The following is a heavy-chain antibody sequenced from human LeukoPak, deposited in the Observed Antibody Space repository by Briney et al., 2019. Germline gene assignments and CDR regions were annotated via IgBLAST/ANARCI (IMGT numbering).Heavy chain of an antibody. Sequence: GGALRLSCAASGVTFCSDWMTWGGQAPGKGGGGGANITQAVSEKYYVDSVKSRFTISRDNAKSSLYLQMNSLTAEDTAVFYCAREISSWYRNEGRFDPWGQGTLVTVSS. J-gene: IGHJ5*02. CDR1: GVTFCSDW. CDR2: ITQAVSEK. D-gene: IGHD6-13*01. V-gene: IGHV3-7*01. CDR3: AREISSWYRNEGRFDP.